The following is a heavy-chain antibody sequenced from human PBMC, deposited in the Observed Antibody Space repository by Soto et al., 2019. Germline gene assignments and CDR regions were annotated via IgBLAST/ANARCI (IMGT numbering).Heavy chain of an antibody. D-gene: IGHD3-16*02. J-gene: IGHJ6*02. V-gene: IGHV3-48*02. CDR1: GFTFSSYS. Sequence: EVQLVESGGGLVQPGGSLRLSCAASGFTFSSYSMNWVRQAPGKGLGWVSYISSSSSTIYYADSVKGRFTISRDNAKTALYLQMNRLRDEDTAVYYCARDLASYDYVWGSYLFPYSYYGMDVWGQGTTVTVSS. CDR3: ARDLASYDYVWGSYLFPYSYYGMDV. CDR2: ISSSSSTI.